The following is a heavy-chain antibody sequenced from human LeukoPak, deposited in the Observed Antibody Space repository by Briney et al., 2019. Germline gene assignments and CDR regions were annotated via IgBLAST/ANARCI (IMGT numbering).Heavy chain of an antibody. CDR1: GGSISSGGYS. V-gene: IGHV4-30-2*01. CDR3: AKDGSYFDWLLFGD. CDR2: IYHSGST. J-gene: IGHJ4*02. Sequence: PSETLSLTCAVSGGSISSGGYSWSWIRQPPGKGLEWIGYIYHSGSTYYNPSLKSRVTISVDRSKNQFSLKLSSVTAADTAVYYCAKDGSYFDWLLFGDWGQGTLVTVSS. D-gene: IGHD3-9*01.